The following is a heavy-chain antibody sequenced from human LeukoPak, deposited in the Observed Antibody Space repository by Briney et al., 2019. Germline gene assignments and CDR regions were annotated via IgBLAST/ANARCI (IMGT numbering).Heavy chain of an antibody. CDR2: ITSSSSYI. J-gene: IGHJ4*02. Sequence: GGSLRLSCAASGFTFSSYTMNWVRQAPGKGLEWVSSITSSSSYIYYADSVMGRFTISRDNANNSLYLQMNSLRAEDTTVYYCARHVVAVGFDYWGQGTLVTVSS. CDR3: ARHVVAVGFDY. CDR1: GFTFSSYT. V-gene: IGHV3-21*01. D-gene: IGHD3-22*01.